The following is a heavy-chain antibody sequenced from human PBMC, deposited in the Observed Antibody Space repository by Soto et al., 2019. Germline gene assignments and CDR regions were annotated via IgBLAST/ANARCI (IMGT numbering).Heavy chain of an antibody. CDR3: ARYLRYYDSSGYSPVIDY. CDR2: IYYSGST. V-gene: IGHV4-30-4*01. Sequence: TLSLTCTVSGGSISSGDYYWSWIRQPPGKGLEWIGYIYYSGSTYYNPSLKSRVTISVDTSKNQFSLKLSSVTAADTAVYYCARYLRYYDSSGYSPVIDYWGQGTLVTVSS. CDR1: GGSISSGDYY. D-gene: IGHD3-22*01. J-gene: IGHJ4*02.